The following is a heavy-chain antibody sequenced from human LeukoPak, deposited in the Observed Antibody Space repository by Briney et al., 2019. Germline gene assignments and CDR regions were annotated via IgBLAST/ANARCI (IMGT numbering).Heavy chain of an antibody. CDR1: GFTVSSNY. Sequence: GGSLTLSCAASGFTVSSNYMSWVRQAPGKGLEWVSVIYSGGSTYYADSVKGRFTISRDNSKNTLYLQMNSLRAEDTAVYYCARDRRDYGDYWDAFDIWGQGTMVTVSS. CDR2: IYSGGST. CDR3: ARDRRDYGDYWDAFDI. J-gene: IGHJ3*02. V-gene: IGHV3-53*01. D-gene: IGHD4-17*01.